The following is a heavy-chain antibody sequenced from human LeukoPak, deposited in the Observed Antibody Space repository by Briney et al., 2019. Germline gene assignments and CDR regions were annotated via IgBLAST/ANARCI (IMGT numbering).Heavy chain of an antibody. V-gene: IGHV3-30*03. D-gene: IGHD6-13*01. CDR3: ARGRGSWYGVYFDY. Sequence: PGESLRLSCAASGFTFSSYGMHWVRQAPGKGLEWVAVISYDGSNKYYADSVKGRFTISRDNSKNTLYLQMNSLRTEDTAVYYCARGRGSWYGVYFDYWGQGTLVTVSS. CDR2: ISYDGSNK. J-gene: IGHJ4*02. CDR1: GFTFSSYG.